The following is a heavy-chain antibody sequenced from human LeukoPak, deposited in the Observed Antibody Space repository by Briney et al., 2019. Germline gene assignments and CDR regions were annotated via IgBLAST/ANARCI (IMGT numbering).Heavy chain of an antibody. CDR1: GYTFTSYG. D-gene: IGHD2-2*01. CDR3: AREQKYCSSTSCYSGPDAFDI. V-gene: IGHV1-18*01. J-gene: IGHJ3*02. Sequence: ASVKVSCQASGYTFTSYGISWVRQAPGQGLEWMGWISAYNDNTNYAQKLQGRVTMTTDTSTSTAYMELRSLRSDDTAVYYCAREQKYCSSTSCYSGPDAFDIWGQGTMVTVSS. CDR2: ISAYNDNT.